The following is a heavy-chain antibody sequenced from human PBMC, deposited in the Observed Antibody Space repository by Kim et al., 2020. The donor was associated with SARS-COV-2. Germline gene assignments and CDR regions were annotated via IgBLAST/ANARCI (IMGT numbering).Heavy chain of an antibody. D-gene: IGHD3-16*02. CDR1: GYTFTSYA. J-gene: IGHJ3*02. CDR2: INAGNGNT. CDR3: ARDTSTSDYIWGSYRYTGPGDAFDI. V-gene: IGHV1-3*01. Sequence: ASVKVSCKASGYTFTSYAMHWVRQAPGQRLEWMGWINAGNGNTKYSQKFQGRVTITRDTSASTAYMELSSLRSEDTAVYYCARDTSTSDYIWGSYRYTGPGDAFDIWGQGTMVTVSS.